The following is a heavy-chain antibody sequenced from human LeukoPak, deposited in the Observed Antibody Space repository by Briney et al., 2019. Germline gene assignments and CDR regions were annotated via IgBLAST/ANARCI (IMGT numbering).Heavy chain of an antibody. CDR1: GFSFNNYA. J-gene: IGHJ4*02. V-gene: IGHV3-23*01. CDR2: IIASSGST. CDR3: VKGGYDFVEVAYSDF. Sequence: GGSLRLSCAASGFSFNNYAMGWVRQALGKGLEWFSIIIASSGSTFYADSVKGRFTISRDNSKNTLYLQMNSLRVEDTAVYYCVKGGYDFVEVAYSDFWGQGTLVTVSS. D-gene: IGHD5-12*01.